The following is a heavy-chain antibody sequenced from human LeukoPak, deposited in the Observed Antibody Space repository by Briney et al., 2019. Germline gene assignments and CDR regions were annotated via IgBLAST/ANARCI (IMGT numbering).Heavy chain of an antibody. CDR1: GGSISSSSYY. D-gene: IGHD3-22*01. J-gene: IGHJ3*02. Sequence: SETLSLTCTVSGGSISSSSYYWGWIRQPPGKGLEWIGSIYHSGSTYYNPSLKSRVTISVDTSKNQFSLKLSSVTAADTAAYYCARGTGYYDSSGYRRDAFDIWGQGTMVTVSS. V-gene: IGHV4-39*07. CDR2: IYHSGST. CDR3: ARGTGYYDSSGYRRDAFDI.